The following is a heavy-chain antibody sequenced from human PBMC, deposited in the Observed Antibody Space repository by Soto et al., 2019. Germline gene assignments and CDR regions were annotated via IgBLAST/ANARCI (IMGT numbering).Heavy chain of an antibody. CDR2: IIPIFGTA. V-gene: IGHV1-69*01. D-gene: IGHD6-19*01. Sequence: QVQLVQSGAEVKKPGSSVKVSCKASGGTFSSYAISWVRQAPGQGLEWMGGIIPIFGTANYAQKFQGRVTITADESTSTAYMALSSLSSEDTAVYYCAREKRDLHSSGHHTFDYWGQGTLVTVSS. CDR1: GGTFSSYA. CDR3: AREKRDLHSSGHHTFDY. J-gene: IGHJ4*02.